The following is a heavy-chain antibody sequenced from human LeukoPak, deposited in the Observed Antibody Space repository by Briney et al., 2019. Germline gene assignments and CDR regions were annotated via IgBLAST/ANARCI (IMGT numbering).Heavy chain of an antibody. Sequence: GGSLRPSCAASGFTFSGFAMSGVRQAPGKGLDGVSAISGIGGSTYYADSVKGRFTISRDNSKNTLYLQINRLRAEETAVYYCAKDPARPIYYGSGQDYWGQGTLVTVSS. J-gene: IGHJ4*02. CDR2: ISGIGGST. D-gene: IGHD3-10*01. CDR3: AKDPARPIYYGSGQDY. CDR1: GFTFSGFA. V-gene: IGHV3-23*01.